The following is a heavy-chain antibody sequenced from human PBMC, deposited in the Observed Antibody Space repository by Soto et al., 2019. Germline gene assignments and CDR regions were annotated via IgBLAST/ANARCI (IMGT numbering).Heavy chain of an antibody. CDR2: IRSKPNNYAT. Sequence: EVQLVESGGGLVHPGGSLKLSCAASGFPFNGSAMHWVRQASGKGLEWVGRIRSKPNNYATAYAASLKGRCTISRDDSKNPAYLQMNSLKTEDTAVYYCAGDFYYDMDVWGQGTKVTVSS. V-gene: IGHV3-73*02. CDR3: AGDFYYDMDV. CDR1: GFPFNGSA. J-gene: IGHJ6*02.